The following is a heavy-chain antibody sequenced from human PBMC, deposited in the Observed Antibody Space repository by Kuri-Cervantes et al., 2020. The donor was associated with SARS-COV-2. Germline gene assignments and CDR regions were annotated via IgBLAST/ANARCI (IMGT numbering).Heavy chain of an antibody. D-gene: IGHD3-22*01. CDR3: AREYYYDSSGRWTYYFDY. J-gene: IGHJ4*02. V-gene: IGHV3-13*05. Sequence: ETLSLTCAASGFTFSSYDMHWVRQATGKGLEWVSAIGTAGDPYYPGSVKGRFTITRENAKNSLYLQMNSLRAGDTAVYYCAREYYYDSSGRWTYYFDYLGQGTLVTVSS. CDR1: GFTFSSYD. CDR2: IGTAGDP.